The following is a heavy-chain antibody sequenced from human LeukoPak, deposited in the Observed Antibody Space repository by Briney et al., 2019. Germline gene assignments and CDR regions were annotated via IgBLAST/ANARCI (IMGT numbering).Heavy chain of an antibody. CDR1: GGSISSYY. V-gene: IGHV4-4*07. CDR2: MYTSGGT. Sequence: SETDSLTCTVSGGSISSYYWSWTRQPAGKGLEWIGRMYTSGGTNYNYNPSLKSRVTMSVDTSKNQFSLKLSSVTAADTAVYYCARDPNSALWGQGPVITVTS. CDR3: ARDPNSAL. J-gene: IGHJ4*02. D-gene: IGHD2-21*01.